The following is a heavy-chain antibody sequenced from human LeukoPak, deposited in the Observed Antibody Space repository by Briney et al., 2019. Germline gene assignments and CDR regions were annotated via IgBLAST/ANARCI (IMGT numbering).Heavy chain of an antibody. CDR1: GYTFTGYY. CDR2: INASGGST. CDR3: GTKLERPGY. Sequence: ASVKVSCTASGYTFTGYYMHWVRQAPGQGLEWMGIINASGGSTSYAQKFQGRVTMTRDTSTSTVYMELSSLRSEDTAVYYCGTKLERPGYWGQGNLVTVSS. V-gene: IGHV1-46*01. D-gene: IGHD1-1*01. J-gene: IGHJ4*02.